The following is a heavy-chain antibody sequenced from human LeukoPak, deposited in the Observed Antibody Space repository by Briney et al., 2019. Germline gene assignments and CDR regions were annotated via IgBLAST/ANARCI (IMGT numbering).Heavy chain of an antibody. CDR3: ARARIAVAGTFDY. CDR2: INWNGGST. CDR1: GFTFDDYG. Sequence: GGSLRLSCAASGFTFDDYGMSWVRHAPGKGLEWVSGINWNGGSTVYADSVKGRFTISRDNAKNSLYLQMNSLRAEDTALYYCARARIAVAGTFDYWGQGTLVTVSS. J-gene: IGHJ4*02. V-gene: IGHV3-20*04. D-gene: IGHD6-19*01.